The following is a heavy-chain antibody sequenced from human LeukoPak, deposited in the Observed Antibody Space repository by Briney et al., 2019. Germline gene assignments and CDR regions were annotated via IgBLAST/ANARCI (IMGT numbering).Heavy chain of an antibody. CDR3: ARVQVGAAGLDY. D-gene: IGHD6-13*01. V-gene: IGHV3-48*03. CDR2: ISSSGSII. Sequence: GRSLRLSCAASGFTFSSSEMNWVRQAPGQWLEWLSYISSSGSIIYYADSVKGRFTISRDNTKKSRYLQMNSLRAEDTAVYYCARVQVGAAGLDYWGQGTLVTVSS. CDR1: GFTFSSSE. J-gene: IGHJ4*02.